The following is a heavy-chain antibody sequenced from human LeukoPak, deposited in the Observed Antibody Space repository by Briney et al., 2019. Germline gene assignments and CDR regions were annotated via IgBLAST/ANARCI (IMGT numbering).Heavy chain of an antibody. Sequence: EASVKVSCKASGGTFSSYAISWVRQAPGQGLEWMGGIIPIFGTANYAQKFQGRVTITTDESTSTAYMELSSLRSEDTAVYCCARAGDCSGGSCYLSDNWFDPWGQGTLVTVSS. CDR1: GGTFSSYA. CDR3: ARAGDCSGGSCYLSDNWFDP. V-gene: IGHV1-69*05. D-gene: IGHD2-15*01. CDR2: IIPIFGTA. J-gene: IGHJ5*02.